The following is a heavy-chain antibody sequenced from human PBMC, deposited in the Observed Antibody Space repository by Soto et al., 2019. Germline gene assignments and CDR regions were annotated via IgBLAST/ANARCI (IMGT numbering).Heavy chain of an antibody. J-gene: IGHJ6*03. CDR1: GFTFSSYG. CDR2: ISYDGSNK. D-gene: IGHD4-17*01. V-gene: IGHV3-30*03. Sequence: GGSLRLSCADSGFTFSSYGMHWVRQAPGKGLEWVAVISYDGSNKYYADSVKGRFTISRDNAKNTLYLQMNSLRAEDTAVYYCARTSFLDNYGDYIRYYYYYYYMDVWGKGTTVTVSS. CDR3: ARTSFLDNYGDYIRYYYYYYYMDV.